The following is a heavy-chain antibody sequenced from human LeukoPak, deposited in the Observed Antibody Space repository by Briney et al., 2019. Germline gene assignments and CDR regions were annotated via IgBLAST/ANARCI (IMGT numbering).Heavy chain of an antibody. CDR3: ARVSTGPYNYYGMDV. CDR2: ISSSGSTI. D-gene: IGHD4-11*01. J-gene: IGHJ6*02. V-gene: IGHV3-11*01. Sequence: PGGSLRLSCAASGFIFSDYYMSWIRQAPGKGLEWVSYISSSGSTIYYADSVKGRFTISRDNAKNSLYLQMNSLRAEDTAVYYCARVSTGPYNYYGMDVWGQGTTVTVSS. CDR1: GFIFSDYY.